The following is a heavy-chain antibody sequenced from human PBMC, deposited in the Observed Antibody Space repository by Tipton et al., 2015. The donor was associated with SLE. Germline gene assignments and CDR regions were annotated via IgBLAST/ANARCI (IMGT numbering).Heavy chain of an antibody. D-gene: IGHD3-16*01. CDR2: IYPGDSDT. V-gene: IGHV5-51*03. J-gene: IGHJ4*02. Sequence: QLVQSGAEVKKPGESLKISCKGSGYSFTSYWIGWVRQMPGKGLEWMGIIYPGDSDTRYSPSFLGQVTISADKSISTAYLQWSSLKASDTAMYYCARRPLGGDRSWDYFDYWGQGTLVTVSS. CDR3: ARRPLGGDRSWDYFDY. CDR1: GYSFTSYW.